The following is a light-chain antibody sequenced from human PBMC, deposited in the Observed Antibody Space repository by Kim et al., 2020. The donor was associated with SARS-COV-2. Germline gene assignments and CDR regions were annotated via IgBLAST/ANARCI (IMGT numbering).Light chain of an antibody. CDR3: LQHDSSPS. J-gene: IGKJ1*01. V-gene: IGKV1-17*03. CDR1: QSINTY. CDR2: ATS. Sequence: SASVGDRVTITCRASQSINTYLAWFQQRPGQVPKRLIYATSSLQSGVPPRFSGSGSGTEFTLTISSLQPDDFATYYCLQHDSSPSFGQGTKVDIK.